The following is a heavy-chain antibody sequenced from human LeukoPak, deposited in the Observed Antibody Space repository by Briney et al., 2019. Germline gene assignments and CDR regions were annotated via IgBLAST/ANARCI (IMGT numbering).Heavy chain of an antibody. V-gene: IGHV3-23*01. D-gene: IGHD3-22*01. CDR3: AKGVPIVVVITTPTRGNWFDP. Sequence: GGSLRLSCAASGFTFSSYAMSWARQAPGKGLEWVSAISGSGGSTYYADSVKGRFTISRDNSKNTLYLQMNSLRAEDTAVYYCAKGVPIVVVITTPTRGNWFDPWGQGTLVTVSS. J-gene: IGHJ5*02. CDR1: GFTFSSYA. CDR2: ISGSGGST.